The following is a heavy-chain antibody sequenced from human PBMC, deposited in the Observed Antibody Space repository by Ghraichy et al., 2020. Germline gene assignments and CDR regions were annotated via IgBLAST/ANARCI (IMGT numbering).Heavy chain of an antibody. Sequence: SETLSLTCTVSGGSISSYYWSWIRQPAGKGLEWIGRIYTSGSTNYNPSLKSRVTMSVDTSKNQFSLKLSSVTAADTAVYYCARDRGGRFLEWLPNYYYYGMDVWGQGTTVTVSS. CDR1: GGSISSYY. J-gene: IGHJ6*02. CDR2: IYTSGST. CDR3: ARDRGGRFLEWLPNYYYYGMDV. D-gene: IGHD3-3*01. V-gene: IGHV4-4*07.